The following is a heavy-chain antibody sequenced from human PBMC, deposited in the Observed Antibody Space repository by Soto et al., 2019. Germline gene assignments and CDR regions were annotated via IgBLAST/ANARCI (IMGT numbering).Heavy chain of an antibody. D-gene: IGHD1-26*01. CDR2: IYYSGRT. Sequence: SETLSLTCTFSGDSIISDDYYWTWIRQAPGEGLEWIGYIYYSGRTLYKPSLKSRVSISIDTSKNQFSLKLISVSAADTAVYYCARDRSNSPDFFDDWGQGTLVTVSS. CDR3: ARDRSNSPDFFDD. J-gene: IGHJ4*02. V-gene: IGHV4-30-4*01. CDR1: GDSIISDDYY.